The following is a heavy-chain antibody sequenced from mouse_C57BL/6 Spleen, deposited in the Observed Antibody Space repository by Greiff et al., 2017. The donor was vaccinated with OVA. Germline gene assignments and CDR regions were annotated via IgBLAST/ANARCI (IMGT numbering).Heavy chain of an antibody. V-gene: IGHV1-26*01. CDR1: GYTFTDYY. D-gene: IGHD1-1*01. Sequence: EVKLQQSGPELVKPGASVKISCKASGYTFTDYYMNWVKQSHGKSLEWIGDINPNNGGTSYNQKFKGKATLTVDKSSSTAYMELRSLTSEDSAVYYCARRTTVFDYGGQGTTLTVSS. CDR3: ARRTTVFDY. CDR2: INPNNGGT. J-gene: IGHJ2*01.